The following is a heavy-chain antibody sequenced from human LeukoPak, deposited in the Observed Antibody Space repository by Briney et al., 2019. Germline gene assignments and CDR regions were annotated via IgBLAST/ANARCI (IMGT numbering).Heavy chain of an antibody. CDR3: ARDRRDYYDSSGYYYPRDPSWYFDL. CDR1: GFTVSSNY. V-gene: IGHV3-53*04. Sequence: TGGSLRLSCAASGFTVSSNYMSWVRQAPGKGLEWVSVIYSGGSTYYADSVKGRFTISRHNSKNALYLQMNSLRAEDTAVYYCARDRRDYYDSSGYYYPRDPSWYFDLWGRGTLVAVSS. J-gene: IGHJ2*01. CDR2: IYSGGST. D-gene: IGHD3-22*01.